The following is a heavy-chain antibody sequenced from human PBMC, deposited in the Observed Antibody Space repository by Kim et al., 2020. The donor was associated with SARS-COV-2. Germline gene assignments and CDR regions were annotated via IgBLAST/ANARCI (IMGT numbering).Heavy chain of an antibody. V-gene: IGHV4-39*01. CDR1: GGSISSSSYY. J-gene: IGHJ6*02. Sequence: SETLSLTCTVSGGSISSSSYYWGWIRQPPGKGLEWIGSIYYSGSTYYNSSLKSRVTISVDTSKNQFSLKLSSVTAADTAVYYCARQPLKKITIFGVVTSYGMDVWGQGTTVTVSS. CDR3: ARQPLKKITIFGVVTSYGMDV. CDR2: IYYSGST. D-gene: IGHD3-3*01.